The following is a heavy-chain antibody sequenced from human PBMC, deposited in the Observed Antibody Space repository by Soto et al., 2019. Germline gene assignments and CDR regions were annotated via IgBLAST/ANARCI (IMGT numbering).Heavy chain of an antibody. CDR1: GYTFTTYA. CDR3: ARDKSPKAHHAGGDDAFDV. D-gene: IGHD1-26*01. J-gene: IGHJ3*01. Sequence: ASVKVSCQASGYTFTTYAINWVRQAPGHGLEWMGWFSPYNDTTHYVQKLHGRVTMTTDTSTSTAYMELRNLRSDDTAVYYCARDKSPKAHHAGGDDAFDVWGQGTLVTVSS. V-gene: IGHV1-18*01. CDR2: FSPYNDTT.